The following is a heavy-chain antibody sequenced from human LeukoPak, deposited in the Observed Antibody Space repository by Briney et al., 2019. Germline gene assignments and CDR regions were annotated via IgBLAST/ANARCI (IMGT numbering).Heavy chain of an antibody. CDR1: GFTFSSYA. V-gene: IGHV3-49*04. D-gene: IGHD3-10*01. Sequence: GGSLRLSCAASGFTFSSYAMSWVRQAPGKGLEWVGFIRSKAYGGTTETAASVKGRFTISRDDSKSIAYLQMNSLKTEDTAVYYCTRDLLAGDYSGSGNLGYWGQGTLVTVSS. CDR3: TRDLLAGDYSGSGNLGY. J-gene: IGHJ4*02. CDR2: IRSKAYGGTT.